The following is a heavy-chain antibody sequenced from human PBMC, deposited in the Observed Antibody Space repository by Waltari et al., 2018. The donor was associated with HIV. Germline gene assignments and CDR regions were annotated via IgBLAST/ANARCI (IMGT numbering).Heavy chain of an antibody. Sequence: QVQLQESGPGLVKPSETLSLTCTVSGGSVSSGSYYWSWIRQPPGKGLEWIGYSYYSGSTNYNPSLKSRVTISVDTSKNQCSLKLSSVTAADTAVYYCARDLAIGALYYFDYWGQGTLVTVSS. CDR3: ARDLAIGALYYFDY. CDR2: SYYSGST. D-gene: IGHD3-22*01. CDR1: GGSVSSGSYY. V-gene: IGHV4-61*01. J-gene: IGHJ4*02.